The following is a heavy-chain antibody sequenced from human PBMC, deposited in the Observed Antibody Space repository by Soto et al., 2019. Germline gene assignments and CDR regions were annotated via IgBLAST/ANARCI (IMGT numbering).Heavy chain of an antibody. CDR1: AGSTRGDYY. D-gene: IGHD2-15*01. Sequence: PSETLSLTCSVSAGSTRGDYYWSSLRQSPEKGFEWIGYSYCRGSSYSNPALQSRRMMSLDTSKNQFSLKLRFVTAAETAVHYCAGGGARWPGYFGSWGQGALFTVSS. CDR2: SYCRGSS. V-gene: IGHV4-30-4*08. J-gene: IGHJ4*02. CDR3: AGGGARWPGYFGS.